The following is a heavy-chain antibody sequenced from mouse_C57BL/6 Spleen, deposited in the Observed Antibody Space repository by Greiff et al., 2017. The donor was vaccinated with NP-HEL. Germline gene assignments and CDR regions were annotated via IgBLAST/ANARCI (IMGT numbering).Heavy chain of an antibody. D-gene: IGHD2-3*01. CDR2: IRNKANGYTK. J-gene: IGHJ2*01. CDR3: ARSFYDLYYFDY. Sequence: EVKLVESGGGLVQPGGSLSLSCAASGFTFTDYYMSWVRQPPGKALEWLGFIRNKANGYTKEYSASVKGRFTISRDNSQSILYLQINALRAEDSATYYCARSFYDLYYFDYWGQGTTLTVSS. CDR1: GFTFTDYY. V-gene: IGHV7-3*01.